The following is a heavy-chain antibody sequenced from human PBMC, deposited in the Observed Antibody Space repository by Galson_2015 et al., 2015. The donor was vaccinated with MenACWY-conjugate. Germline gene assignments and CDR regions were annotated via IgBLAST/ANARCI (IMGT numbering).Heavy chain of an antibody. CDR1: GFTFNTHW. D-gene: IGHD6-19*01. Sequence: SLRLSCAASGFTFNTHWMGWVRQAPGAGLEWVANIKTDGSGTYYVDSVKGRFTISRDNARNSLYLHMNNLRAEDTAVYYCTRAKEQWLSKTFDVWGQGTMVTVSS. CDR2: IKTDGSGT. J-gene: IGHJ3*01. CDR3: TRAKEQWLSKTFDV. V-gene: IGHV3-7*01.